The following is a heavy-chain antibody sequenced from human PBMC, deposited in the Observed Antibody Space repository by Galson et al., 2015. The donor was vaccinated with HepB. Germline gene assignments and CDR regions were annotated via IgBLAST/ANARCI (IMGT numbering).Heavy chain of an antibody. CDR3: ARDLGGYDFWSGYYTEGGFDY. Sequence: SETLSLTCTVSGGSVSSGSYYWSWIRQPPGKGLEWIGYIYYSGSTNYNPSLKSRVTISVDTSKNQFSLKLSSVTAADTAVYYCARDLGGYDFWSGYYTEGGFDYWGQGTLVTVSS. CDR2: IYYSGST. CDR1: GGSVSSGSYY. J-gene: IGHJ4*02. V-gene: IGHV4-61*01. D-gene: IGHD3-3*01.